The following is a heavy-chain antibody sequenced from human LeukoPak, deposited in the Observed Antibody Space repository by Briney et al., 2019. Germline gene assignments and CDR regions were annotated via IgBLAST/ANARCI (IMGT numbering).Heavy chain of an antibody. CDR3: ARTFRESYYDFWSGYSTLDY. CDR2: INHSGST. D-gene: IGHD3-3*01. CDR1: GGSFSGYY. J-gene: IGHJ4*02. V-gene: IGHV4-34*01. Sequence: SETLSLTCAVYGGSFSGYYWSWIRQPPGTGQEWIGGINHSGSTNYNPSLKSRVTISVDTSKNQFSLKLSSVTAADTAVYYCARTFRESYYDFWSGYSTLDYWGQGTLVTVSS.